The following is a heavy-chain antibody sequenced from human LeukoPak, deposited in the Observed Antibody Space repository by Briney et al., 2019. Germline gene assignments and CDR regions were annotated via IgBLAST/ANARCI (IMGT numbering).Heavy chain of an antibody. CDR3: ARQAAPDY. V-gene: IGHV3-21*01. Sequence: PGGSLRLSCAASGFSFKDYSMNWVRQAPGKGLEWLSSISSTSVMIYYADSVRGRFTISRDNAENSLYLQMNSLRAEDTAVYYCARQAAPDYWGQGILVTVSS. J-gene: IGHJ4*02. CDR2: ISSTSVMI. CDR1: GFSFKDYS. D-gene: IGHD2-15*01.